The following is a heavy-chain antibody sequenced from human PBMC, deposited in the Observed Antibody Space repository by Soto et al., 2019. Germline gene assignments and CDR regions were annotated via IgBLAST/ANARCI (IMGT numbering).Heavy chain of an antibody. CDR1: GGSISSGDYY. CDR2: IYYSGST. V-gene: IGHV4-30-4*01. CDR3: ARASSIAARDY. Sequence: SETLSLTCTVSGGSISSGDYYWSWIRQPPGKGLEWIGYIYYSGSTYYNPSLKSRVTISVDTSKNQFSLKLSSVTAADTAVYYCARASSIAARDYWGQGTLVTVSS. D-gene: IGHD6-6*01. J-gene: IGHJ4*02.